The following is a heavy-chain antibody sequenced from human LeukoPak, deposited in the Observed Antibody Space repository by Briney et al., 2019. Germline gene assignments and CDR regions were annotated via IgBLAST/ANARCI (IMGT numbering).Heavy chain of an antibody. CDR3: ASNYDSSGYYYGAFNH. CDR1: GYTFTSYY. J-gene: IGHJ5*02. D-gene: IGHD3-22*01. V-gene: IGHV1-46*01. CDR2: IKPSGGST. Sequence: ASVKVSCKASGYTFTSYYMHWVRQTPGQGLEWMGVIKPSGGSTTYAQKFQGRVTMTRDTSTSTVYVELSSLRSEDTAVYYCASNYDSSGYYYGAFNHWGQGTLVPVSS.